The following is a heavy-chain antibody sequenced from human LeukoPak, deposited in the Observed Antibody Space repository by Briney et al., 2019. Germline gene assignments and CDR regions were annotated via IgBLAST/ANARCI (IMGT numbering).Heavy chain of an antibody. D-gene: IGHD6-19*01. CDR1: GGSLSDYH. J-gene: IGHJ4*02. CDR2: MNHSGGT. Sequence: SSETLSLTCAVYGGSLSDYHWRWIRQPPGKGLEWIGEMNHSGGTNYNPSLKSRVTISVDTSKNQFSLKLSSVTAADTAVYYCARAPLLYSSGWYFYFDYWGQGTLVTVFS. V-gene: IGHV4-34*01. CDR3: ARAPLLYSSGWYFYFDY.